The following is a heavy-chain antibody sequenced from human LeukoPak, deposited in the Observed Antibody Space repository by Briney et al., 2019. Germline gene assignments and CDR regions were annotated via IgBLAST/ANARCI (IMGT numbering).Heavy chain of an antibody. V-gene: IGHV3-48*01. Sequence: GGSLXLSCAASGLTFSPYGMNWVRQAPGKGLEWISYISRSATIIHYADSVKGRFTIPRDNSKNTLYLQMNSLRAEDTAVYYCARGWAGGFDYWGQGTLVTVSS. CDR1: GLTFSPYG. J-gene: IGHJ4*02. CDR2: ISRSATII. CDR3: ARGWAGGFDY. D-gene: IGHD3-10*01.